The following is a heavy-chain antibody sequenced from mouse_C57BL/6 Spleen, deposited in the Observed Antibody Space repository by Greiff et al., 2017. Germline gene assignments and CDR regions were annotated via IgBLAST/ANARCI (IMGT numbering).Heavy chain of an antibody. D-gene: IGHD2-3*01. CDR1: GYAFSSYW. CDR2: IYPGDGDT. V-gene: IGHV1-80*01. J-gene: IGHJ4*01. CDR3: ARSGDGSIYAMDY. Sequence: QVQLQQSGAELVKPGASVKISCKASGYAFSSYWLNWVKQRPGKGLEWIGQIYPGDGDTNYNGKFKGNATLTADKSSSTAYMQLSSLTAEDSAVYFCARSGDGSIYAMDYWGQGTSVTVSS.